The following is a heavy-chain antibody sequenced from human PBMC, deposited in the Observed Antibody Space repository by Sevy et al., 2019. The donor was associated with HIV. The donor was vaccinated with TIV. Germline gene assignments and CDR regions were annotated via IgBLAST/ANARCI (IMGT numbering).Heavy chain of an antibody. J-gene: IGHJ6*02. CDR3: ARGQLLQFLEWPSYSLDV. CDR2: INSHGTIT. Sequence: GGSLRLSCAASGFTFSSHWMSWVRQAPGKGLMWVSHINSHGTITNYADSVKGRFAISRDNAKNTVYLRMDSLRAEDTAVYYCARGQLLQFLEWPSYSLDVWGQGTTVTVSS. V-gene: IGHV3-74*01. D-gene: IGHD3-3*01. CDR1: GFTFSSHW.